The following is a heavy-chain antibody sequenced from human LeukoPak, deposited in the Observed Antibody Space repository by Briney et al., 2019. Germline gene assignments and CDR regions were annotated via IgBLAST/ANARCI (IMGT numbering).Heavy chain of an antibody. CDR1: GGSFSGYY. CDR2: INHSGST. J-gene: IGHJ6*04. D-gene: IGHD2-15*01. V-gene: IGHV4-34*01. Sequence: SETLSLTCAVYGGSFSGYYWSWIRQPPGKGLEWIGEINHSGSTNYNPSLKSRVTISVDTSKNQFSLKLSSVTAADTAVYYCARRVVVVAATPPRIYYYYGMDVWGKGTTATVSS. CDR3: ARRVVVVAATPPRIYYYYGMDV.